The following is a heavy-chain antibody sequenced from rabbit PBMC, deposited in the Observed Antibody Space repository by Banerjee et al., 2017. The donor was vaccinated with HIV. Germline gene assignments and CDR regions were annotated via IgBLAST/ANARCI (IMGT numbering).Heavy chain of an antibody. CDR3: ARGYNYDDSGNWDGFDP. CDR1: GFSFSSSYY. J-gene: IGHJ2*01. D-gene: IGHD2-1*01. V-gene: IGHV1S7*01. Sequence: QQLVESGGGLVKPGASLTLTCTASGFSFSSSYYMSWVRQAPGKGLEWIGIIYVAKGSTDYASWVNGRFTISSDNAQNTVDLQMNSLTAADTATYFCARGYNYDDSGNWDGFDPWGQGTLVTVS. CDR2: IYVAKGST.